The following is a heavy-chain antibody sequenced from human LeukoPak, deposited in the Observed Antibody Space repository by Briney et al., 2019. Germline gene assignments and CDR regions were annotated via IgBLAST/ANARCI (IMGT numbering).Heavy chain of an antibody. Sequence: PGGSLRLSCAASGFTFRSYWMHWVRQAPGKGLVWVSPINSDGSSTSYADSVKGRFTISRDNAKNTLYLQMNSLRAEDTAVYYCARATDDAFDIWGQGTVVTVSS. V-gene: IGHV3-74*01. CDR1: GFTFRSYW. CDR3: ARATDDAFDI. CDR2: INSDGSST. J-gene: IGHJ3*02.